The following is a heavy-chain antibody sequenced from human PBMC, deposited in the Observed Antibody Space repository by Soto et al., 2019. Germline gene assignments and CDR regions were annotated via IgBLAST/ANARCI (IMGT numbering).Heavy chain of an antibody. CDR2: VYPSGST. CDR3: ARGPEYCSCCTCYVTYFDH. Sequence: QVQLQESGPGLVKPSETLSLTCSVCGGSITVSSYYLSWIRQPAGKGLEWIGRVYPSGSTDYNPSLKSRVTMTVATSKSQFSLRLSSVTAADTALYYCARGPEYCSCCTCYVTYFDHWGQGTLVTVSS. D-gene: IGHD2-15*01. CDR1: GGSITVSSYY. V-gene: IGHV4-4*07. J-gene: IGHJ4*02.